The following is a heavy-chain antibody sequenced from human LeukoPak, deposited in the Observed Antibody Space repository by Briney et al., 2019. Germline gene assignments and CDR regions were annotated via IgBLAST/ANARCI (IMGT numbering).Heavy chain of an antibody. V-gene: IGHV3-30*03. Sequence: SGGSLRLSCAASGFTFSSYGMHWVRQAPGKGLEWVAVISYDGSNKYYADSVKGRFTISRDNSKNTLYLQMNSLRAEDTAVYYCARDTIGGTYYIPDNWGQGTLVTVSS. CDR2: ISYDGSNK. CDR1: GFTFSSYG. CDR3: ARDTIGGTYYIPDN. D-gene: IGHD1-26*01. J-gene: IGHJ4*02.